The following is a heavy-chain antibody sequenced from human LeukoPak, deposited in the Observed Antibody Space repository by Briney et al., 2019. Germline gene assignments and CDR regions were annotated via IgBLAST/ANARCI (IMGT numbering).Heavy chain of an antibody. CDR2: VFHSGIT. CDR3: ARHQIESYYYDSSGYIVDY. J-gene: IGHJ4*02. V-gene: IGHV4-38-2*02. D-gene: IGHD3-22*01. Sequence: PSETLSLTCSVSGDSISSGYYWGWIRQPPGKGLEWIGSVFHSGITYYKPSLMSRGTILVDTSKNQFSLKLTSVTAADTAVYYCARHQIESYYYDSSGYIVDYWGQGTLVTASS. CDR1: GDSISSGYY.